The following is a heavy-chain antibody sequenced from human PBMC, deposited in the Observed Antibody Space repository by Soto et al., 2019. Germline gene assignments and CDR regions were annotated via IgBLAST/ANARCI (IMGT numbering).Heavy chain of an antibody. V-gene: IGHV4-4*02. CDR1: GASIGTNNW. D-gene: IGHD2-8*01. J-gene: IGHJ4*02. CDR3: VSQRTSVLTQAYFDY. CDR2: VYHSGTT. Sequence: PSETLSLTCAVSGASIGTNNWWSWFRQPPGKGLEWIGEVYHSGTTNCNPSLKSRVTISIDKSKNQFSLNLNSVTASDTAVYFCVSQRTSVLTQAYFDYWGPGALVTVSS.